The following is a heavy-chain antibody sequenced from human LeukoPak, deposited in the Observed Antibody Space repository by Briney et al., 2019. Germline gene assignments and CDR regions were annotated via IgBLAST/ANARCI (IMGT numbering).Heavy chain of an antibody. CDR3: ARVSSGATTVDY. V-gene: IGHV4-4*02. CDR2: IYHSGST. CDR1: GGSVSSSNW. D-gene: IGHD1-26*01. J-gene: IGHJ4*02. Sequence: SETVSLTCAVSGGSVSSSNWWSWVRQPPGKGLEWIGEIYHSGSTNYNPSLKSRVTISVDKSKNQFSLKLSSVTAADTAVYYCARVSSGATTVDYWGQGTLVTVSS.